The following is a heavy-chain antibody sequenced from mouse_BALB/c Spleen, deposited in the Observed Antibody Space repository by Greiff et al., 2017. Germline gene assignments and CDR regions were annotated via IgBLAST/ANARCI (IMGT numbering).Heavy chain of an antibody. V-gene: IGHV5-9-4*01. J-gene: IGHJ4*01. D-gene: IGHD1-2*01. CDR2: ISSGGSYT. CDR3: AREATATSYAMDY. Sequence: EVQGVESGGGLVKPGGSLKLSCAASGFTFSSYAMSWVRQSPEKRLEWVAEISSGGSYTYYPDTVTGRFTISRDNAKNTLYLEMSSLRSEDTAMYYCAREATATSYAMDYWGQGTSVTVAS. CDR1: GFTFSSYA.